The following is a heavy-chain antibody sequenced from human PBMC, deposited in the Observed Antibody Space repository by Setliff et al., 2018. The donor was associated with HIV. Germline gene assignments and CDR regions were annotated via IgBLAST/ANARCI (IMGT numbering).Heavy chain of an antibody. CDR3: TRGGSSFLGY. J-gene: IGHJ4*02. V-gene: IGHV3-48*03. CDR2: ISSSGSTI. D-gene: IGHD6-6*01. CDR1: GFAFSSYE. Sequence: PGGSLRLSCAASGFAFSSYEMNWVRQAPGKGLEWVSYISSSGSTIYYADSVKGRFTISRDNAKNTLYLQMNSLRAEDTAVYYCTRGGSSFLGYWGQGTLVTVSS.